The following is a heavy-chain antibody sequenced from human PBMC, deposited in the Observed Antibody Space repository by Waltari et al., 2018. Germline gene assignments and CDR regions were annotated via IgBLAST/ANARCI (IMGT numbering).Heavy chain of an antibody. CDR1: GGPFRRYS. Sequence: QVQLEQSGAEVKKPGSSVKVSCQASGGPFRRYSFTWMRQAPGQGLDWMGGIVRMFGKPTYAQKFQGRVWITADESSSTVYMELSSLRSDDTAIYYCARGLGGSYSLQNPFDFWGQGTMVTVSS. V-gene: IGHV1-69*01. D-gene: IGHD1-26*01. J-gene: IGHJ3*01. CDR3: ARGLGGSYSLQNPFDF. CDR2: IVRMFGKP.